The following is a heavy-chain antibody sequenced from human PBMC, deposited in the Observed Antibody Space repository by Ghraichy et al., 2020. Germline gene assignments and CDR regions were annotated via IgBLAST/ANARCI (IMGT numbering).Heavy chain of an antibody. D-gene: IGHD2-2*01. J-gene: IGHJ6*02. CDR2: IIPIFGTA. CDR1: GGTFSSYA. CDR3: ARDSHTAIVVPAAMTYYYYYGMDV. Sequence: SVKVSCKASGGTFSSYAISWVRQAPGQGLEWMGGIIPIFGTANYAQKFQGRVTITADESTSTAYMELSSLRSEDTAVYYCARDSHTAIVVPAAMTYYYYYGMDVWGQGTTVTVSS. V-gene: IGHV1-69*13.